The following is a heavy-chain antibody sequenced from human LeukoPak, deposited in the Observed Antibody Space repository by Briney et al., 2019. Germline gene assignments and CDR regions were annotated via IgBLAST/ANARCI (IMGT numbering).Heavy chain of an antibody. Sequence: GGSLRLSCAASGFTFSSYGMHWVRQAPGKGLEWVAFIRYDGSNKYYADSVKGRFTISRDNSKNTLYLQMNSLRAEDTAVYYCAKDRSNYNYYYYYVDVWGKGNTVTVSS. CDR1: GFTFSSYG. CDR2: IRYDGSNK. D-gene: IGHD1-7*01. J-gene: IGHJ6*03. CDR3: AKDRSNYNYYYYYVDV. V-gene: IGHV3-30*02.